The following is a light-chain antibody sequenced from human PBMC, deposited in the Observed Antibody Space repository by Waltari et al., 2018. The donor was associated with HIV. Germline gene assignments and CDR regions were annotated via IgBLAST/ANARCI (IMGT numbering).Light chain of an antibody. J-gene: IGLJ2*01. CDR2: EVS. Sequence: QSALTQPASVSGSPGQSITISCTGTSSAVGGYNYVSWYQQHPGKAPKLMLYEVSNRPAGVSNRFSGSKSGNTASLTISGLQAEDEADYYCSSYTSSSTLVVFGGGTKLTVL. CDR3: SSYTSSSTLVV. V-gene: IGLV2-14*01. CDR1: SSAVGGYNY.